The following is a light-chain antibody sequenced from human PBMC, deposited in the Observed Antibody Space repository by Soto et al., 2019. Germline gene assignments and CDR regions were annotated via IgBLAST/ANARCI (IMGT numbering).Light chain of an antibody. CDR3: QQYSSSLT. CDR1: QSISSTY. V-gene: IGKV3-20*01. Sequence: EIVLTQSPGTLSLSPGERGTLSCRASQSISSTYLAWYQQKPGQAPRLLVYGASTRATGVPDRFSGSGSVTDFSLTINGLEPEDSAVYFCQQYSSSLTFGGGTKVEIK. J-gene: IGKJ4*01. CDR2: GAS.